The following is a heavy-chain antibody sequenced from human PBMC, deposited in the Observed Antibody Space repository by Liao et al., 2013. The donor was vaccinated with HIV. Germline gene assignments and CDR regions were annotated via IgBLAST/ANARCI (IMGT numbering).Heavy chain of an antibody. CDR2: IYYSGST. V-gene: IGHV4-59*11. Sequence: QVQLQESGPGLVKPSQTLSLTCTVSGGSISSHYWSWIRQTPGERLEWIGHIYYSGSTNYNPSLKSRVTISVDRSKNQFSLKVSSVTAADTAVYYCARDNWGKVEVWGKGTTVTVSS. CDR3: ARDNWGKVEV. J-gene: IGHJ6*04. CDR1: GGSISSHY. D-gene: IGHD7-27*01.